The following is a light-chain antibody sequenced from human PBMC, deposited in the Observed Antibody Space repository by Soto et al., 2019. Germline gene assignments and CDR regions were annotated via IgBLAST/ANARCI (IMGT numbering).Light chain of an antibody. J-gene: IGKJ1*01. Sequence: EIVLTQSPGTLSLSPGERATLSCRASQTISSSYLAWYQHKPGQAPRLLIYGASNRAAGIPDRFSGSGSGTDFTLTISRLEPEDFEVYYCQQYGSSPRTFGQGTKVDIK. CDR2: GAS. CDR3: QQYGSSPRT. V-gene: IGKV3-20*01. CDR1: QTISSSY.